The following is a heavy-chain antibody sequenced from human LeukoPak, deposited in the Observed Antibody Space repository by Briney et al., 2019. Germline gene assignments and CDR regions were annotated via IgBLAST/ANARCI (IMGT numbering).Heavy chain of an antibody. Sequence: GESLRLSCAASGFSFTTYWMSWVRQAPGKGLEWVANIKEDGSEEYYVDSVTGRFTISRDNSKNTLYLQMNSLRAEDTAVYYCASSPGGTAMESFDESDYWGQGTLVTVSS. V-gene: IGHV3-7*01. CDR3: ASSPGGTAMESFDESDY. J-gene: IGHJ4*02. CDR1: GFSFTTYW. CDR2: IKEDGSEE. D-gene: IGHD5-18*01.